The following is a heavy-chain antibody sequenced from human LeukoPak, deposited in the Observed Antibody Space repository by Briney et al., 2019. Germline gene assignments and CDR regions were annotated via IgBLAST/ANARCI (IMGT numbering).Heavy chain of an antibody. CDR2: MNPNSDNT. V-gene: IGHV1-8*01. D-gene: IGHD3-10*01. Sequence: ASVKVSCKASGYTFTSYEMNWVRQAPGQGLEWMGWMNPNSDNTGYAQKFQGRVTITRNTSIGTAYMELSSLRSEDTAIYYCARGRRSGRSSQNYYYYYMDVWGKGTTVTVSS. CDR1: GYTFTSYE. CDR3: ARGRRSGRSSQNYYYYYMDV. J-gene: IGHJ6*03.